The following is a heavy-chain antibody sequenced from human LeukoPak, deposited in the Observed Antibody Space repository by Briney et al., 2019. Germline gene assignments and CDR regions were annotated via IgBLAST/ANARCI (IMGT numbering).Heavy chain of an antibody. V-gene: IGHV3-7*01. D-gene: IGHD1-26*01. Sequence: GGSLRLSCAASGFTFSSYWMGWVRQAPGKGLEWVANIKQDGSEKYYVDSVKGRFTISRDNAKNSLYLQMNSLRAEDTAVYYCARGVRWELLYYFDYWGQGTLVTVSS. CDR2: IKQDGSEK. CDR1: GFTFSSYW. CDR3: ARGVRWELLYYFDY. J-gene: IGHJ4*02.